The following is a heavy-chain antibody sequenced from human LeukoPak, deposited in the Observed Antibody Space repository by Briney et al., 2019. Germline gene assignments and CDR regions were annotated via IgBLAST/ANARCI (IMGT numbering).Heavy chain of an antibody. CDR1: GYSISSGYY. CDR3: GIVPAEGFTGYSSGWYDY. D-gene: IGHD6-19*01. Sequence: SETLSLTRTVSGYSISSGYYWGWIRQPPGQGLEWIGSFYYSGSTNYNPPLKSRVTISVDTSTNQFSPKLSSVTAPGTALFHCGIVPAEGFTGYSSGWYDYWGEGDLVTVSS. V-gene: IGHV4-38-2*02. CDR2: FYYSGST. J-gene: IGHJ4*02.